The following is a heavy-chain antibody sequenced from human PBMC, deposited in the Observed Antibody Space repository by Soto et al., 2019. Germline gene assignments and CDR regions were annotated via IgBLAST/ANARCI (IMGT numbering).Heavy chain of an antibody. Sequence: PGGSLRLSCAASGFTFSSYAMSWVRQAPGKGLEWVSAISGSGGSTYYADSVKGRFTISRDNSKNTLYLQMNSLRAEDTAVYYCAKDPTDYDYIWGSYRYYFDYWGQGTLVTVSS. CDR3: AKDPTDYDYIWGSYRYYFDY. J-gene: IGHJ4*02. CDR1: GFTFSSYA. V-gene: IGHV3-23*01. CDR2: ISGSGGST. D-gene: IGHD3-16*02.